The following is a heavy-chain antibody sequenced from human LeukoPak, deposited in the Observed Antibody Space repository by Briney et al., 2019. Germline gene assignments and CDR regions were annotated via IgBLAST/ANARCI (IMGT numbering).Heavy chain of an antibody. V-gene: IGHV3-23*01. J-gene: IGHJ4*02. CDR2: ISGSNPGT. D-gene: IGHD2-15*01. Sequence: GGSLRLSCAASGFTFSTYAMSWDRQTPGKGMEWVAAISGSNPGTYHANSVKGRFTISRDNSKNTLHLQMSGLRAEDTARYYCAKAPVGHCSGAFCYHFDSWGQGTLVTVSS. CDR1: GFTFSTYA. CDR3: AKAPVGHCSGAFCYHFDS.